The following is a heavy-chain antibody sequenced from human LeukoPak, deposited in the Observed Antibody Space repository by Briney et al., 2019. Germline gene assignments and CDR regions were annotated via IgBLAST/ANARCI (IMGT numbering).Heavy chain of an antibody. J-gene: IGHJ4*02. Sequence: KPSETLSLTCTVSGGPISDYYWSWIRQPPGKGLEWIGYSYYTGVTNYNPSLKSRVTISVDTSKNQFSLKLSSVTAADTAVYYCARDPFECSATSCYHHYWGQGTLVTVSS. V-gene: IGHV4-59*12. CDR3: ARDPFECSATSCYHHY. CDR1: GGPISDYY. CDR2: SYYTGVT. D-gene: IGHD2-2*01.